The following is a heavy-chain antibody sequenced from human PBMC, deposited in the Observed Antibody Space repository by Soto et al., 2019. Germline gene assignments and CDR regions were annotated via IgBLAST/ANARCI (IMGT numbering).Heavy chain of an antibody. D-gene: IGHD2-2*03. Sequence: SETLSLTCTVSGDYISSYSWSWIRQHTGKGLEWIGNIHYNGNTKYSPSLKSRVTMSVDTSKNHFSLKLISVTTADTAVYFCAREGNLGRWIQPLDSWGQGTLVTVSS. V-gene: IGHV4-59*01. CDR2: IHYNGNT. J-gene: IGHJ4*02. CDR1: GDYISSYS. CDR3: AREGNLGRWIQPLDS.